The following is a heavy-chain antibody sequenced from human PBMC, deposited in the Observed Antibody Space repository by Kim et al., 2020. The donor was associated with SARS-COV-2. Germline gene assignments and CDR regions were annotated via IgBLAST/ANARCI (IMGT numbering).Heavy chain of an antibody. D-gene: IGHD5-12*01. Sequence: SGTLSLTCTVSGGSISSGSYYWSWIRQPAGKGLEWIGRIYTSGSTNYNPSLKSRVTISVDTSKNQFSLKLSSVTAADTAVYYCARDSGYSGYQGTWGQGTLVTVSS. CDR2: IYTSGST. CDR3: ARDSGYSGYQGT. CDR1: GGSISSGSYY. V-gene: IGHV4-61*02. J-gene: IGHJ5*02.